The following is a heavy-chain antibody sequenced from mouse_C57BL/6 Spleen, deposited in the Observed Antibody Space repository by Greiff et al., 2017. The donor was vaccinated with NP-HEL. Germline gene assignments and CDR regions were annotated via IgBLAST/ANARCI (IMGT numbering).Heavy chain of an antibody. D-gene: IGHD2-1*01. CDR1: GFTFSDAW. Sequence: EVMLVESGGGLVQPGGSMKLSCAASGFTFSDAWMDWVRQSPEKGLEWVAEIRNKANNHATYYAESVKGRFTISRDDSKSSVYLQMNSLRAEDTGIYYCIPGNYNFYYAMDYWGQGTSVTVSS. J-gene: IGHJ4*01. CDR3: IPGNYNFYYAMDY. CDR2: IRNKANNHAT. V-gene: IGHV6-6*01.